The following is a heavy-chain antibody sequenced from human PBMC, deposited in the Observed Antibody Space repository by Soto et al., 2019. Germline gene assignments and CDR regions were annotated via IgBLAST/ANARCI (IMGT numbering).Heavy chain of an antibody. V-gene: IGHV1-69*01. Sequence: QVQLVQSGAEVKKPGSSVKVSCKASGGTFSSYAISWVRQAPGQGLEWMGGIIPIFGTANYAQKFQGRVTITADESTSEAYMELSSLISEDTAEHDDARGDAPVSSGYYRGVEKVDRMDVWGQGTTVTVPS. J-gene: IGHJ6*02. CDR3: ARGDAPVSSGYYRGVEKVDRMDV. CDR2: IIPIFGTA. D-gene: IGHD3-22*01. CDR1: GGTFSSYA.